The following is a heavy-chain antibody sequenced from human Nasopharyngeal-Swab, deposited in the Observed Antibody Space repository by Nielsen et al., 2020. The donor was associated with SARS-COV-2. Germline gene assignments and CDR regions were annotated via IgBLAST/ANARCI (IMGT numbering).Heavy chain of an antibody. CDR2: IYYSGST. D-gene: IGHD6-19*01. CDR1: GGSITSSSYY. J-gene: IGHJ3*02. CDR3: AISGWYYAFDI. Sequence: SDTLSLTCTVSGGSITSSSYYWGWIRQPPGKGLEWIGSIYYSGSTYYNPSLESRVTISVDTSKNQFSLKLSSVTAADTAVYYCAISGWYYAFDIWGQGTMVTVSS. V-gene: IGHV4-39*07.